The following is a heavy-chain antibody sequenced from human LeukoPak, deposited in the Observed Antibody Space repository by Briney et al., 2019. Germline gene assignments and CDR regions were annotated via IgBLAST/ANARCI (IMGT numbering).Heavy chain of an antibody. CDR3: ASDAHRYCSSTSCPRGSYYYMDV. D-gene: IGHD2-2*01. CDR1: GGSISSGSYY. Sequence: SETLSLTCTVSGGSISSGSYYWSWIRQPAGKGLEWIGRIYTSGSTHYNPSLKSRVTISVDTSKNQFSLKLSSVTAADTAVYYCASDAHRYCSSTSCPRGSYYYMDVWGKGTTVTVSS. V-gene: IGHV4-61*02. J-gene: IGHJ6*03. CDR2: IYTSGST.